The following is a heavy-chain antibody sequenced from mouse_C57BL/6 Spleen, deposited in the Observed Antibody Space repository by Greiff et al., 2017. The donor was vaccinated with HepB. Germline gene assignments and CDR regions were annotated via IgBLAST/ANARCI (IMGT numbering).Heavy chain of an antibody. V-gene: IGHV1-82*01. J-gene: IGHJ2*01. CDR1: GYAFSSSW. D-gene: IGHD3-1*01. CDR2: IYPGDGDT. CDR3: ARQGSGYPYYFDY. Sequence: VKLMESGPELVKPGASVKISCKASGYAFSSSWMNWVKQRPGKGLEWIGRIYPGDGDTNYNGKFKGKATLTADKSSSTAYMQLSSLTSEDSAVYFCARQGSGYPYYFDYWGQGTTLTVSS.